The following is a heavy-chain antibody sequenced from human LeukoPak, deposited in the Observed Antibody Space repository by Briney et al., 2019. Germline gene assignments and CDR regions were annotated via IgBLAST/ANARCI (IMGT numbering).Heavy chain of an antibody. Sequence: GGSLRLSCAASVFITSSDFMGWVRQAPEKGLEWVSLIHTGGTTFYTDSVKGRLTISRDTSMNTVSLQMNTLRAEDTAIYYCVYSRGTYWGQGTLVTVSS. CDR3: VYSRGTY. CDR2: IHTGGTT. V-gene: IGHV3-53*01. J-gene: IGHJ4*02. CDR1: VFITSSDF. D-gene: IGHD3-16*01.